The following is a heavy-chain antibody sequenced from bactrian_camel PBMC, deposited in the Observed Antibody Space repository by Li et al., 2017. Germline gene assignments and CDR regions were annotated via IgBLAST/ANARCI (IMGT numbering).Heavy chain of an antibody. V-gene: IGHV3S10*01. CDR2: ISTEGTG. CDR1: ASSSFTFYD. Sequence: DVQLVESGGGLVQPGGSLKLSCIASASSSFTFYDMSWVRQAPGKGLEWVSHISTEGTGYYADSVKGRFTISRDNAKNTLYLQLDSLKTEDTAMYYCRGKFCGRSDNCDQYWGQGTQVTVS. J-gene: IGHJ4*01. D-gene: IGHD8*01. CDR3: RGKFCGRSDNCDQY.